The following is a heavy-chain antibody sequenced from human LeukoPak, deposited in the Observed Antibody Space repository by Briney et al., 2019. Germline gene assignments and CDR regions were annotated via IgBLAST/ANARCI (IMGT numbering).Heavy chain of an antibody. J-gene: IGHJ4*02. CDR1: ANSFVGYW. D-gene: IGHD3-22*01. V-gene: IGHV5-51*01. CDR3: ARSGPYRYDSSGFYLPY. Sequence: NPGESLKISCKGSANSFVGYWIGWVCQMPGKGLEWMGVIYPGDSDTRYSPSFQGQVTISADKSISTAYLQWSSLKASDTAIYYCARSGPYRYDSSGFYLPYWGQGTLVTVSS. CDR2: IYPGDSDT.